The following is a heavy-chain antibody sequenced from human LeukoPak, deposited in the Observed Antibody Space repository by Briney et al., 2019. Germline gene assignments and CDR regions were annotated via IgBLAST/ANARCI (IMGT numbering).Heavy chain of an antibody. J-gene: IGHJ4*02. V-gene: IGHV3-11*04. D-gene: IGHD6-19*01. CDR1: GFTFSDYF. CDR2: ISGSADTI. Sequence: PGGSLRLSCAASGFTFSDYFMNWVRQAPGKGLEWVSYISGSADTIYYADSVKGRFTISRDNTKSALYLQMNNLGAEDTAVYYCARAIAVAGTDYWGQGTLVTVSS. CDR3: ARAIAVAGTDY.